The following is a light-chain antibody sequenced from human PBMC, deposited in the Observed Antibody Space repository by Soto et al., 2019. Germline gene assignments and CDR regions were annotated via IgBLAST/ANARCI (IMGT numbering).Light chain of an antibody. CDR1: QGIGSY. CDR2: LAS. J-gene: IGKJ1*01. Sequence: DVQLTQPPSFLSTSVGDRVTITSRASQGIGSYLAWYQQKPGKAPKFLVCLASTLQSGVPSRFSGSGSGTEFNLTISNLQPEDFATYYCQQLNSYPRTFGQGTKVDI. CDR3: QQLNSYPRT. V-gene: IGKV1-9*01.